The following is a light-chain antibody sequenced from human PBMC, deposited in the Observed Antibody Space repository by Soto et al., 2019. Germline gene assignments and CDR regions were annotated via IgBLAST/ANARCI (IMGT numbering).Light chain of an antibody. CDR2: GAS. V-gene: IGKV3-15*01. Sequence: EIVMTQSPVTLSVSPGERATLSCRASQSVGRSLAWYQQKPGQPTRLLIYGASTRATGIPARFTGSGSGTEFTLTISSLQSVDFAVYFCQQYNNWPIAFGPGTKVDMK. CDR1: QSVGRS. J-gene: IGKJ3*01. CDR3: QQYNNWPIA.